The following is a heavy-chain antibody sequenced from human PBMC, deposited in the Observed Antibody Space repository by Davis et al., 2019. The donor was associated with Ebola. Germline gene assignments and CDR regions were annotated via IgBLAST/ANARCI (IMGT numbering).Heavy chain of an antibody. CDR3: ALDSSAWYNWFDP. D-gene: IGHD6-19*01. V-gene: IGHV4-4*07. CDR1: SGSISSYY. J-gene: IGHJ5*02. Sequence: PSETLSLTCTVSSGSISSYYWSWIRQPAGKGLEWIGRIYTSGSTNYNPSLKSRVSISVDTSKNQFYMKLDSVTAADTAVYYCALDSSAWYNWFDPWGQGTLVTVSS. CDR2: IYTSGST.